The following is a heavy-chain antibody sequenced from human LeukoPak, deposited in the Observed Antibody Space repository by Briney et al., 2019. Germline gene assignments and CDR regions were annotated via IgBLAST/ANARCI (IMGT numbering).Heavy chain of an antibody. Sequence: GGSLRLSCAASGFTFSSYSMNWVRQAPGKGLEWVSSISSSSSYIYYADSVKGRFTISRDNAKNSLYLQMNSLRAEDTAVYYCARGSDSSSWFPGYYYGMDVWGQGTTVTVSS. CDR3: ARGSDSSSWFPGYYYGMDV. J-gene: IGHJ6*02. V-gene: IGHV3-21*01. CDR2: ISSSSSYI. CDR1: GFTFSSYS. D-gene: IGHD6-13*01.